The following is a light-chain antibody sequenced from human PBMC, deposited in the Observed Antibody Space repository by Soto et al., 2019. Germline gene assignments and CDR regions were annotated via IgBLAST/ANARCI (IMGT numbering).Light chain of an antibody. CDR1: QSISSH. CDR3: QQSYSNPLT. V-gene: IGKV1-39*01. J-gene: IGKJ4*01. Sequence: DIQMTQSPSSLSASVGDRLTITCRATQSISSHLNWYQQRPGKAPKLLIYAASSLQSGVPARFSGSRSGTDFTLTISSLQPEDVATDYCQQSYSNPLTFGGGTKVELK. CDR2: AAS.